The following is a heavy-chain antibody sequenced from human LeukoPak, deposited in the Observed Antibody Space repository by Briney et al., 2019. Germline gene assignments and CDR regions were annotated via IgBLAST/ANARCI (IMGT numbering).Heavy chain of an antibody. D-gene: IGHD3-9*01. J-gene: IGHJ2*01. Sequence: ASVKVSCKAFGYTFTSYDINWVRQATGPGLEWMGWMNPNSGNTGYAQKFQGRVTMTRNTSISTAYMELSSLRSEDTAVYYCARRVTYYDLLTAYYNRYFDLWGRGTLVTVSS. V-gene: IGHV1-8*01. CDR2: MNPNSGNT. CDR1: GYTFTSYD. CDR3: ARRVTYYDLLTAYYNRYFDL.